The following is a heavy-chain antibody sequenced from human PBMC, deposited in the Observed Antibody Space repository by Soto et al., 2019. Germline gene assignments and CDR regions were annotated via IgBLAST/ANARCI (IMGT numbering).Heavy chain of an antibody. V-gene: IGHV4-59*08. J-gene: IGHJ4*02. CDR2: IYYSGST. CDR3: ARHRERYSYGSGSSDFDY. D-gene: IGHD3-10*01. Sequence: QVQLQESGPGLVKPSETLSLTCTVSGGSISSYYWSWIRQPPGKGLEWIGYIYYSGSTNYNPSLKSRVTISVDTSKNQFSLKLSSVTAADTAVYYCARHRERYSYGSGSSDFDYWGQGTLVTVSS. CDR1: GGSISSYY.